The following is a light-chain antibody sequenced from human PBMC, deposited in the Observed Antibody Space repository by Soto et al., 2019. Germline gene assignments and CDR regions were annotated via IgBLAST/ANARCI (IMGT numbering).Light chain of an antibody. CDR1: SSDVGGYDY. Sequence: QSVLTRPASVSGSPGQSITISCTGTSSDVGGYDYVSWYQLQPGKAPKLMDFEVSNRPSGGSYRFSGCKCGKTASLTISGRQAEDEADYFCSSYSFSTAYLFGTGTKATVL. V-gene: IGLV2-14*01. CDR2: EVS. CDR3: SSYSFSTAYL. J-gene: IGLJ1*01.